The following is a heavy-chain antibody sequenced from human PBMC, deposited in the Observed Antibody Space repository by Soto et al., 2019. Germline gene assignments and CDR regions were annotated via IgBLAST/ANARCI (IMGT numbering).Heavy chain of an antibody. V-gene: IGHV3-21*01. CDR1: GFTFSSYS. D-gene: IGHD3-3*01. CDR3: ARGGLDYDFWSGYSNNWFDP. Sequence: GGSLRLSCAASGFTFSSYSMNWVRQAPGKGLEWVSSISSSSSYIYYADSVKGRFTISRDNAKNSLYLQMNSLRAEDTAVYYCARGGLDYDFWSGYSNNWFDPWGQGTLVTVSS. J-gene: IGHJ5*02. CDR2: ISSSSSYI.